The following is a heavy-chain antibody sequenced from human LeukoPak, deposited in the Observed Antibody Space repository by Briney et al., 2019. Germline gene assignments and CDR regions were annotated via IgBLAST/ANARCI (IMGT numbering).Heavy chain of an antibody. Sequence: PSETLSLTCTVSGGSIGSDSYYWGWIRQPPGKGLEWIGTMYYGGSDYYNPSLKSRVAIMPDRSKNQFPLRVTSVTAADTAVYYCARHFRAVGNYGSGSYYDYFDFWGQGTLVTVSS. V-gene: IGHV4-39*01. CDR2: MYYGGSD. J-gene: IGHJ4*02. CDR3: ARHFRAVGNYGSGSYYDYFDF. D-gene: IGHD3-10*01. CDR1: GGSIGSDSYY.